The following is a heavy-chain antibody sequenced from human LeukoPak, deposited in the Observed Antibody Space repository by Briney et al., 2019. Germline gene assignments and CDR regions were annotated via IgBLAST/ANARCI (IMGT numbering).Heavy chain of an antibody. V-gene: IGHV3-30*02. D-gene: IGHD2-15*01. CDR1: GFTFSSYG. J-gene: IGHJ6*03. Sequence: GGSLRLSCAASGFTFSSYGMHWVRQAPGKGLEWVAFIRYDGSNKYYADSVKGRFTISRDNSKNTLYLQMNSLRAEDTAVYYCAKASRPTDYCSGGSCYSLGYYYYMDVWGKGTTVTVSS. CDR2: IRYDGSNK. CDR3: AKASRPTDYCSGGSCYSLGYYYYMDV.